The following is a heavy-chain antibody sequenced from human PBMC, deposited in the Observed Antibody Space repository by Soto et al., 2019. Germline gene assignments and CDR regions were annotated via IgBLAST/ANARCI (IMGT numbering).Heavy chain of an antibody. CDR2: INNDGGAT. V-gene: IGHV3-74*01. D-gene: IGHD4-4*01. J-gene: IGHJ5*02. CDR3: CTVFDL. Sequence: EEQVVESGGGLVQPGGSLRLSCAASGFIFTGHWMHWVRQGPGKGLDWVSGINNDGGATFYADSVKGRFTISRDNSNNMVYLQMNSLGAEDSAVYYCCTVFDLWGHGTQVTVSS. CDR1: GFIFTGHW.